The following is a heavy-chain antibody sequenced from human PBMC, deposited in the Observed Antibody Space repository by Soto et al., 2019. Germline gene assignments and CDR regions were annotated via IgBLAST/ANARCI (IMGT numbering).Heavy chain of an antibody. Sequence: QVQLVESGGGVVQPGRSLRLSCAASGFTFSTYGMHWVRQAPGKGLEWVAVVSYDGSNKYYADSVKGRFTISRDNSKNTLYLQMNSLRAEDTAVYYCANGFYTAMGPGYWGQGTLVTVSS. CDR3: ANGFYTAMGPGY. CDR2: VSYDGSNK. V-gene: IGHV3-30*18. CDR1: GFTFSTYG. J-gene: IGHJ4*02. D-gene: IGHD5-18*01.